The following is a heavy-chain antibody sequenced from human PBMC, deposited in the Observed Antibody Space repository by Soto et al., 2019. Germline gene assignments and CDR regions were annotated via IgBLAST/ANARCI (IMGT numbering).Heavy chain of an antibody. Sequence: PGGSLRLSCAASGFTVSSNYMSWVRQAPGKGLEWVSIIYSGSSTYYADSVKGRFTISRDNSKNTLYLQMNSLRAGDTAVYYCARYNRGYSSGWLYDAFDIWGQGTMVTVSS. J-gene: IGHJ3*02. CDR2: IYSGSST. CDR1: GFTVSSNY. CDR3: ARYNRGYSSGWLYDAFDI. D-gene: IGHD6-19*01. V-gene: IGHV3-66*01.